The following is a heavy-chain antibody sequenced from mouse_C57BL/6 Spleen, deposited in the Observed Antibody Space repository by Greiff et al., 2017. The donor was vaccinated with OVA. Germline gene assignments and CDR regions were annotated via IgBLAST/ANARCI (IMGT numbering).Heavy chain of an antibody. CDR3: ARDGYDYGTEGLDY. D-gene: IGHD2-4*01. CDR2: ISDGGSYT. Sequence: EVKLVESGGGLVKPGGSLKLSCAASGFTFSSYAMSWVRQTPEKRLEWVATISDGGSYTYYPDNVKGRFTISRDNAKNNLYLQMSHLKSEDTAMYYCARDGYDYGTEGLDYWGQGTTLTVSS. V-gene: IGHV5-4*01. CDR1: GFTFSSYA. J-gene: IGHJ2*01.